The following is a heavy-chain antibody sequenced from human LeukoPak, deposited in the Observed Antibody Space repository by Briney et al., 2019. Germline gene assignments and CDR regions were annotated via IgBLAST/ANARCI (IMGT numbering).Heavy chain of an antibody. Sequence: SETLSLTCTVSGGSISSGSYYWSWIRQPAGKGPEWIGRIYTSGSTNYNPSLKSRVTISVDTSKNQFSLKLSSVTAADTAVYYCARSTYYDFWSGYFDYWGQGTLVTVSS. CDR3: ARSTYYDFWSGYFDY. D-gene: IGHD3-3*01. CDR1: GGSISSGSYY. CDR2: IYTSGST. J-gene: IGHJ4*02. V-gene: IGHV4-61*02.